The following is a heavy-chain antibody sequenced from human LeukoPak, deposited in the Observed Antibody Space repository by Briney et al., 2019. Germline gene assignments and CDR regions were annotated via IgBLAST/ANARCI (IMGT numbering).Heavy chain of an antibody. J-gene: IGHJ4*02. V-gene: IGHV5-51*01. CDR3: VRLLAYSSSSGHGY. Sequence: GESLKVPCRGYGCSFTSYWIGWVRPMHRKGLGWMVVMYPADSDTRHTPPFQCHVTVSADKSVRTPYLQWICLKASHTGMYYSVRLLAYSSSSGHGYWGQGTLVTVSS. D-gene: IGHD6-6*01. CDR2: MYPADSDT. CDR1: GCSFTSYW.